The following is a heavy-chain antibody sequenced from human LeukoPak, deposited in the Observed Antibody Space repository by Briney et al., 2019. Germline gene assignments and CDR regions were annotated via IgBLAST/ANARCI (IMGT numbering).Heavy chain of an antibody. CDR3: ASSWSLPAAMDY. Sequence: EASVKVSCKASGYTFTGYYMHWVRQAPGQGLEWMGWINPNSGGTNYAQKFQGWVTVTRDTSISTAYMELSRLRSDDTAVCYCASSWSLPAAMDYWGQGTLVTVSS. CDR1: GYTFTGYY. D-gene: IGHD2-2*01. CDR2: INPNSGGT. J-gene: IGHJ4*02. V-gene: IGHV1-2*04.